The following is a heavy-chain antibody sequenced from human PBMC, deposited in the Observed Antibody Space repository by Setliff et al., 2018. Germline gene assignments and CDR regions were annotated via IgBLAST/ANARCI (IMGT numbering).Heavy chain of an antibody. Sequence: SETLSLTCTVSGGSISSGSYYWSWIRQPAGKGLEWIGHIYTTGSTMYNPSLQSRVTISRDTSKNQFSLKLTSVTAADTAVYYCARVGASEIVAGLYGLDVWGQGTTVTAP. V-gene: IGHV4-61*09. J-gene: IGHJ6*02. CDR2: IYTTGST. CDR3: ARVGASEIVAGLYGLDV. CDR1: GGSISSGSYY. D-gene: IGHD3-16*01.